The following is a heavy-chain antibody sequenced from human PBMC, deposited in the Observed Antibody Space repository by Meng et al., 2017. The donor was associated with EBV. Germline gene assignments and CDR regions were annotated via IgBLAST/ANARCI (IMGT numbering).Heavy chain of an antibody. CDR2: INPNSGGT. CDR3: ARSRSSPDVPLDY. CDR1: GYTFTGYY. Sequence: RVQAGAEGKKPGAAVKVSCKASGYTFTGYYMHWVRQAPGQGLEWMGRINPNSGGTNYAQKFQGRVTMTRDTSISTAYMELSRLRSDDTAVYYCARSRSSPDVPLDYWGQGTLVTVSS. D-gene: IGHD6-19*01. V-gene: IGHV1-2*06. J-gene: IGHJ4*02.